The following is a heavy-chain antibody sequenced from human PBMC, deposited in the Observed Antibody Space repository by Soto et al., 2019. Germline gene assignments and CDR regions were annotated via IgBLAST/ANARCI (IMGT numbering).Heavy chain of an antibody. CDR1: GGTFSSYA. V-gene: IGHV1-69*13. D-gene: IGHD3-3*01. CDR3: ARGSCGYYHD. CDR2: IIPIFGTA. Sequence: GASVKVSCKASGGTFSSYAISWVRQAPGQGLEWMGGIIPIFGTANYAQKFQGRVTITADESTSTAYMELSSLRSDDTAVYYCARGSCGYYHDWGQGTLVTVSS. J-gene: IGHJ4*02.